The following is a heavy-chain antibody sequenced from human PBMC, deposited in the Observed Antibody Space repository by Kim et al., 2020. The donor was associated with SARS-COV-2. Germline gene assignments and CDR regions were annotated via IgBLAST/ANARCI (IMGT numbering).Heavy chain of an antibody. J-gene: IGHJ5*02. CDR2: FDPEDGET. CDR3: ATGPPIQFGWFDP. V-gene: IGHV1-24*01. CDR1: GYTLTELS. Sequence: ASVKVSCKVSGYTLTELSMHWVRQAPGKGLEWMGGFDPEDGETIYAQKFQGRVTMTEDISTDTAYMELSSLRSEDTAVYYCATGPPIQFGWFDPWGQGTLVTVSS. D-gene: IGHD5-18*01.